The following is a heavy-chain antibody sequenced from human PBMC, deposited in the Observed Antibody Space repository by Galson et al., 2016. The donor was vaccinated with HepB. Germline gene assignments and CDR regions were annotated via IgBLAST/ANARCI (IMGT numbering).Heavy chain of an antibody. D-gene: IGHD7-27*01. CDR1: PDNIDNYW. Sequence: QSGAEVKQPGESLKISCKGIPDNIDNYWIGWVRLLPGKGLEWMGVIQPGDSAVRYNPSFQGHVTLSADKSIYTAYLQWNSLRASDTAMYYCARTDFWGSRPLIFDSWGQGTQVTVSS. V-gene: IGHV5-51*01. J-gene: IGHJ4*02. CDR3: ARTDFWGSRPLIFDS. CDR2: IQPGDSAV.